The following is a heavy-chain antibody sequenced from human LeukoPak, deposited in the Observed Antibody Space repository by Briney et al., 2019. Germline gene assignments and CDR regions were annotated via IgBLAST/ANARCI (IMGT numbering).Heavy chain of an antibody. J-gene: IGHJ3*02. CDR3: VRDGCSYGFMLAFDI. CDR2: INSDGSST. V-gene: IGHV3-74*01. D-gene: IGHD5-18*01. Sequence: VPPGGSLRLSCAASGFTFSGYWMHWVRQAPGKGLVWVSRINSDGSSTSYADSVKGRFTISRDSAKNTLYLQMNSLRAEDTAVYYCVRDGCSYGFMLAFDIWGLGTRVTVSS. CDR1: GFTFSGYW.